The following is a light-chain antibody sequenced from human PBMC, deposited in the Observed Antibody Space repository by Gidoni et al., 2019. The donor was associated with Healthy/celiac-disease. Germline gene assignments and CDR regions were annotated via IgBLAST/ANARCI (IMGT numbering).Light chain of an antibody. V-gene: IGKV3-11*01. Sequence: PATLSLSPGERATLSCRASQSVSSYLAWYQQKPGQAPRLLIYDASNRATGIPARFSGSGSGTDFTLTISSLEPEDFAVYYCQQRSNWPPLTFGGGTKVEIK. CDR2: DAS. CDR3: QQRSNWPPLT. J-gene: IGKJ4*01. CDR1: QSVSSY.